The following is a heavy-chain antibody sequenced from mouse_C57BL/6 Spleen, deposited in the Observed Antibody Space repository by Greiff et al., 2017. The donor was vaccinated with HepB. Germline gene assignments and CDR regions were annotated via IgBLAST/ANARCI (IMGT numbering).Heavy chain of an antibody. CDR2: ISSGGSYT. V-gene: IGHV5-6*02. CDR1: GFTFSSYG. Sequence: EVKLVESGGDLAKPGGSLKLSCAASGFTFSSYGMSWVRQTPDKRLEWVATISSGGSYTYYPDSVKGRFTISRDNAKNTLYLQMSSLKSEDTAMYYCARPTITTVVDWYFDVWGTGTTVTVSS. D-gene: IGHD1-1*01. CDR3: ARPTITTVVDWYFDV. J-gene: IGHJ1*03.